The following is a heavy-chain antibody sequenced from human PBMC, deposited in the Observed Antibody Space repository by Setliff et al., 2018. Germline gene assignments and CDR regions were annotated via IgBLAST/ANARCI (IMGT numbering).Heavy chain of an antibody. Sequence: PGGSLRLSCAASGFTFSSYWMNWVRLAPGKGLEWVANIKQDGSVKNYVDSVKGRFSISRDNTKNSLYLQMNSLRAEDTAVYYCARDPFGNPVFDPWGQGTLVTVSS. CDR1: GFTFSSYW. J-gene: IGHJ5*02. CDR2: IKQDGSVK. D-gene: IGHD3-10*01. CDR3: ARDPFGNPVFDP. V-gene: IGHV3-7*01.